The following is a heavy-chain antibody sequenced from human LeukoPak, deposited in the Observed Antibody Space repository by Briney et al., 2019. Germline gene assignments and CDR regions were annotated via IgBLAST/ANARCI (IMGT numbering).Heavy chain of an antibody. Sequence: GGSLRLSCKASGFTFGDYAMSWVRQAPGKGLEWVGFIRSKAYGGTTEYAASVNGRFTISRDDSKSIAYLQMNSLKTEDTAVYYCTRVLWFGESNYFDYWGQGTLVTVSS. CDR2: IRSKAYGGTT. D-gene: IGHD3-10*01. J-gene: IGHJ4*02. CDR1: GFTFGDYA. CDR3: TRVLWFGESNYFDY. V-gene: IGHV3-49*04.